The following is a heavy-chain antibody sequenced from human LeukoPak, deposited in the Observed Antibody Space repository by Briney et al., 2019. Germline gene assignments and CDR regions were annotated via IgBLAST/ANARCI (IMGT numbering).Heavy chain of an antibody. CDR2: ISAYNGNT. D-gene: IGHD4-17*01. Sequence: RDSVTVSCMASGYTFTSYGISWVRQAPGQGLEWMGWISAYNGNTNYAQKLQGRVTMTTNTSTSTAYMELRSLRSDDTAVYYCARGAYGDKWGQGTMVTVSS. J-gene: IGHJ4*02. V-gene: IGHV1-18*01. CDR3: ARGAYGDK. CDR1: GYTFTSYG.